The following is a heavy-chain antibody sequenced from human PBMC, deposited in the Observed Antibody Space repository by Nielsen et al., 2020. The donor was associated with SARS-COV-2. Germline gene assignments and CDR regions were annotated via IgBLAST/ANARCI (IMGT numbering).Heavy chain of an antibody. CDR1: GFTFSSYS. J-gene: IGHJ6*03. D-gene: IGHD2-2*01. CDR3: ARDPRVVPAATDYISPYMDV. V-gene: IGHV3-48*01. CDR2: ISSSSSTI. Sequence: GGSLRLSCAASGFTFSSYSMNWVRQAPGKGLEWVSYISSSSSTIYYADSVKGRFTISRDNAKNSLYLQMNSLRAEDTAVYYCARDPRVVPAATDYISPYMDVWGKGTTVTVSS.